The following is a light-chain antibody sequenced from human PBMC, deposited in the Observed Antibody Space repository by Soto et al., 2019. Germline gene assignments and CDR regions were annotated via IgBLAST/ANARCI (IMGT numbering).Light chain of an antibody. CDR3: SSYAGSNSVI. CDR1: SSDVGGYKF. V-gene: IGLV2-8*01. Sequence: QSALTQPPSASGSPGQSVTISCTGTSSDVGGYKFVSWYQQHPGKAPKLIIYELNKRPSGVPDRFSGSKSGNTASLTVSGLQAEDAADYYCSSYAGSNSVIFGGGTKVTVL. CDR2: ELN. J-gene: IGLJ2*01.